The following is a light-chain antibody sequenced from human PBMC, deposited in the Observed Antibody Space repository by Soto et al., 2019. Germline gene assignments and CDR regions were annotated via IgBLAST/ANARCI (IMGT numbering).Light chain of an antibody. J-gene: IGKJ1*01. CDR1: QSVDTTF. V-gene: IGKV3-20*01. CDR3: QQYMSSVT. CDR2: GAS. Sequence: EIVLTQSPGSLSLSPGQRATLSCRASQSVDTTFFAWYQKKPGQAPRLLIYGASKRATGIPDRFSGSGSGTXXTLIISRLEPEXFAVYYCQQYMSSVTFGQGTKVEIK.